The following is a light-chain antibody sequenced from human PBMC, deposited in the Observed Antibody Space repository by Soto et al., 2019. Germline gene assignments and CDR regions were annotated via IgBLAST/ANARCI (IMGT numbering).Light chain of an antibody. V-gene: IGLV2-23*01. CDR1: SSNVGSYNL. Sequence: QSALTQPASVSGSPGQSITISCTGTSSNVGSYNLVSWYQQHPGEAPKLMIYEASKRPSGVSNRFSGSKSGNTASLTISGLQAEDEADYSCCSYAGSDTMIFGGGTKLTVL. J-gene: IGLJ2*01. CDR3: CSYAGSDTMI. CDR2: EAS.